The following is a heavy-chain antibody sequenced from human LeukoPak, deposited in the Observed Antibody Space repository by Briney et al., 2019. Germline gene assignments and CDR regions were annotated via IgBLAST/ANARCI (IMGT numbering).Heavy chain of an antibody. CDR3: AKGGPSIVAAARYFDY. D-gene: IGHD6-13*01. V-gene: IGHV3-23*01. Sequence: GGSLRLSCAASGFTFSSYAMSWVRQAPGKGLEWVSAISISGDKTFYADSVKGRVTISRDNSKNTLYLQMNSLRAEDTAVYYCAKGGPSIVAAARYFDYWGQGTLVTVSS. CDR1: GFTFSSYA. J-gene: IGHJ4*02. CDR2: ISISGDKT.